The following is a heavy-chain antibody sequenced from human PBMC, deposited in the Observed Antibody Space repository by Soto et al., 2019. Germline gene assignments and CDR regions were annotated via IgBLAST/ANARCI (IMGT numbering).Heavy chain of an antibody. CDR2: IYHSGST. J-gene: IGHJ6*02. CDR3: AKVSGSYYYGMDV. D-gene: IGHD1-26*01. CDR1: GGSISSSNW. Sequence: QVQLQESGPGLVKPSGTLSLTCAVSGGSISSSNWWSWVRQPPGKGLEWIGEIYHSGSTNYNPSLRSLVTISVDKSKNQFSLKLSSVTAADTAVYYCAKVSGSYYYGMDVWGQGTTVTVSS. V-gene: IGHV4-4*02.